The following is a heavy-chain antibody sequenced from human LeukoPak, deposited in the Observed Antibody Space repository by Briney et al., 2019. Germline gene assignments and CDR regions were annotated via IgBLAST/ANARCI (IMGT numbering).Heavy chain of an antibody. CDR3: ARDGHIYGSGYFDP. V-gene: IGHV1-2*02. D-gene: IGHD5-18*01. Sequence: ASVKVSCKTSGYTFTGSYVHWVRRAPGQGLEWMGWINPNSGDTKYAQRFQGRVTMTRDTSISTVYMELSRLTSDDTAVYYCARDGHIYGSGYFDPWGQGTLVTVSS. CDR2: INPNSGDT. J-gene: IGHJ5*02. CDR1: GYTFTGSY.